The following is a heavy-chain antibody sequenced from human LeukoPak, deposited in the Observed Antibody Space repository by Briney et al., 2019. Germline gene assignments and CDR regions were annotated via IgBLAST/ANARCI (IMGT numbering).Heavy chain of an antibody. CDR3: AKDQDGRLYGMDV. CDR2: ISGGGGST. CDR1: GFTFSSYA. V-gene: IGHV3-23*01. J-gene: IGHJ6*02. Sequence: GGSLRLSCAASGFTFSSYALSWVRQAPGKGLEWVSAISGGGGSTYYADSVKGRFTISRDNSKNTLYLQMNSLRAEDTAVYYCAKDQDGRLYGMDVWGQGTTVTVSS. D-gene: IGHD1-26*01.